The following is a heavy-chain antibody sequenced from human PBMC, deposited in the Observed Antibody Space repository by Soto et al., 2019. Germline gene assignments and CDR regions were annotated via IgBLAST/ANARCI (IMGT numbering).Heavy chain of an antibody. CDR3: TTEFPVP. J-gene: IGHJ5*02. Sequence: GSLRLCCAASGXAFSNACMSWVRQAPGKGLEWVGRIKSKTDGGTTDYAAPVKGRFTISRDDSKNKLYMQMNRLKTEDTAVYYCTTEFPVPWGQGPLATSPQ. CDR2: IKSKTDGGTT. CDR1: GXAFSNAC. V-gene: IGHV3-15*01.